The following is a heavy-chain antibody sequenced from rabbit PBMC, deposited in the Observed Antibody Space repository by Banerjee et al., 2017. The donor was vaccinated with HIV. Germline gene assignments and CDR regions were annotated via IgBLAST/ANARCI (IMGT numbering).Heavy chain of an antibody. V-gene: IGHV1S45*01. CDR2: IYAGDGNT. J-gene: IGHJ4*01. Sequence: QEQLEESGGDLVKPEGSLTLTCTASGFSFSSSYYMCWVRQAPGKGLEWIACIYAGDGNTYYASWAKGRFTISKTSSTTVTLQMTSLTAADTATYFCARFRYDDYYFNLWGPGTLVTVS. CDR1: GFSFSSSYY. CDR3: ARFRYDDYYFNL. D-gene: IGHD2-1*01.